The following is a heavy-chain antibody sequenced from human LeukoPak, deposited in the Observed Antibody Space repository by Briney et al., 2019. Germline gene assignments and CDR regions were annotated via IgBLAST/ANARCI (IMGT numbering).Heavy chain of an antibody. CDR2: VYYSGRT. CDR3: ARHMSVTYDAFDI. Sequence: SETLSLTCTVSGGSTTGYYWTWIRQPPGKGLEWIGYVYYSGRTSYNASLKSRVTTSVDTSKNQFFLRLSSVTAADTAVYYCARHMSVTYDAFDIWGQGTMVTVSS. CDR1: GGSTTGYY. D-gene: IGHD2-21*02. V-gene: IGHV4-59*08. J-gene: IGHJ3*02.